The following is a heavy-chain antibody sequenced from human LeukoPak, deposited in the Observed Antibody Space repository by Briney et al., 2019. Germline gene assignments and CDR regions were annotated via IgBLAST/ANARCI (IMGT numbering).Heavy chain of an antibody. D-gene: IGHD2-2*02. CDR3: ARDLGVYCSSITCYSTWLDS. J-gene: IGHJ5*01. CDR2: IVCGGDNI. Sequence: GGSLRLSCTASGYSFSPYDMQWVRQSPGEGLEGVGFIVCGGDNIYYAVSVKGRFTLSRDNSNNTLYLQMNSLRAEDTAVYYCARDLGVYCSSITCYSTWLDSWGQGTLVTVSS. V-gene: IGHV3-30*01. CDR1: GYSFSPYD.